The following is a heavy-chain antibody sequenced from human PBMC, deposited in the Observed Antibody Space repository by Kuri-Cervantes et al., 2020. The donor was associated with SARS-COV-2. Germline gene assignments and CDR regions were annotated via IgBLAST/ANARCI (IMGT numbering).Heavy chain of an antibody. V-gene: IGHV1-18*01. CDR1: GYNSNVYG. CDR3: ARGVPYYFDGTVSLRYYLDY. D-gene: IGHD3-22*01. J-gene: IGHJ4*02. CDR2: VSAYGGTP. Sequence: ASVKVSCKTSGYNSNVYGVTWVRQAPGQGLEWMGWVSAYGGTPTYAQKFQGRVTFSTDTFTTTSYMELRSLRSDDTAVYYCARGVPYYFDGTVSLRYYLDYWGQGSLV.